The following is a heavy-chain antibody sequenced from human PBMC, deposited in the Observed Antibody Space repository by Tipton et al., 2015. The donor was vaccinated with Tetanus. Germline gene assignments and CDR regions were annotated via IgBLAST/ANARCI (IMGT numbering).Heavy chain of an antibody. CDR1: GYPFNNFW. CDR3: ARVGGGSKWLFDY. D-gene: IGHD5-12*01. Sequence: LVQSGAEVIEPGESLKISCKGFGYPFNNFWIGWVRQMPGRGLECMGIIFPGDSDIRYSPSFQGRVTISADKYISTAYLQWSSVRASDTAMYFCARVGGGSKWLFDYWGQRTPVTVSS. CDR2: IFPGDSDI. J-gene: IGHJ4*02. V-gene: IGHV5-51*01.